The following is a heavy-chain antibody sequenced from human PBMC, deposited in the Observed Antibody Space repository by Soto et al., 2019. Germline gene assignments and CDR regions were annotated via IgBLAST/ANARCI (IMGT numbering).Heavy chain of an antibody. CDR1: GYSFTTYL. D-gene: IGHD3-16*01. CDR2: IYPSDSDT. CDR3: ARRSTCGDLLYFDY. V-gene: IGHV5-51*01. J-gene: IGHJ4*02. Sequence: GESLKIYRXGSGYSFTTYLIGWERQMPGKGLGWMGIIYPSDSDTTYSPSSQGQVTISADNSISTAYLQWSSLKASDTAMYYCARRSTCGDLLYFDYWGQGTLVTVSS.